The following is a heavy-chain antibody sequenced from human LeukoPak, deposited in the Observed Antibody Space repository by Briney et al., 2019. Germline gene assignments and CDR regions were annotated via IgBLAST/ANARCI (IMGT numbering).Heavy chain of an antibody. J-gene: IGHJ4*02. Sequence: PGGSLRLSCAASGFGVSSKYLAWVRQAPGKGLEWVSAISGSGGSTYYADSVKGRFTISRDNSKNTLYLQMNSLRAEDTAVYYCAKGATAFDYWGQGTLVTVSS. V-gene: IGHV3-23*01. CDR3: AKGATAFDY. CDR2: ISGSGGST. D-gene: IGHD1-26*01. CDR1: GFGVSSKY.